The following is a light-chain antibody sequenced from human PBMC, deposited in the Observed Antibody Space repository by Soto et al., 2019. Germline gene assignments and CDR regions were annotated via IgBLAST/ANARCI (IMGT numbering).Light chain of an antibody. J-gene: IGLJ1*01. CDR2: QVS. CDR3: SSYTSSNTFYV. Sequence: QSVLTQPPSVSAAPGQKVTISCSGSSSNIGNNYVSWYQHHPGKAPKLMIYQVSNRPSGVSNRFSGSKSGNTASLTISGLQAEDEADYYCSSYTSSNTFYVFGTGTKVTVL. CDR1: SSNIGNNY. V-gene: IGLV2-14*01.